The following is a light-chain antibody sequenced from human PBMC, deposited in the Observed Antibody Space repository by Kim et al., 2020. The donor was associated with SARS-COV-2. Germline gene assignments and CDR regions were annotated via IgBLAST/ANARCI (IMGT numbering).Light chain of an antibody. CDR2: QDT. Sequence: SYELTQPPSVSVSPGQTASVTCSADELGDKNVFXYQQKPGQSPVLIIYQDTKRPSGIPERFSGSNSGNTATLTISGTQAMDEADYYCQAWDSGTYVFGTG. J-gene: IGLJ1*01. V-gene: IGLV3-1*01. CDR3: QAWDSGTYV. CDR1: ELGDKN.